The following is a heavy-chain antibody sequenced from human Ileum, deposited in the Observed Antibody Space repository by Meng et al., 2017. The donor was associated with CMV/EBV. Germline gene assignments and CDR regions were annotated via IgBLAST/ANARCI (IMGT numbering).Heavy chain of an antibody. J-gene: IGHJ4*02. CDR1: GGSITSGNYY. D-gene: IGHD2-15*01. V-gene: IGHV4-30-4*08. CDR3: VRQVVAASFDY. CDR2: IYYSGSP. Sequence: QVQLQEPGPGLVKPSQTLSPTCTVSGGSITSGNYYWSRIRQPPGRGLEWIGYIYYSGSPYYKPSLKSRVTISLDTSKNQFSLNLRSVTATDSAVYYCVRQVVAASFDYWGQGALVTVSS.